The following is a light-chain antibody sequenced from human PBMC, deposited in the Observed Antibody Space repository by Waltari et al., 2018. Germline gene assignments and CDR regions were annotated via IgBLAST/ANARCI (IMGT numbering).Light chain of an antibody. V-gene: IGKV3-20*01. Sequence: EIVLTQTPGPLSLSPGERAILSCRTSESISSIHLAWYQQKPGQVPRVLIYGASSRATGIPDRFSGSGSGTDFTLTISRLEPEDFGVYYCQQYGSSPFTFGPGTTVDIK. CDR3: QQYGSSPFT. J-gene: IGKJ3*01. CDR1: ESISSIH. CDR2: GAS.